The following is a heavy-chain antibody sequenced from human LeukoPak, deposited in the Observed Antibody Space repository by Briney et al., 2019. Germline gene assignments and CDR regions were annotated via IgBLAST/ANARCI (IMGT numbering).Heavy chain of an antibody. Sequence: ASVKVSCMASGYTLTDYYMHWVRPAPGQGLEWMGRINPNSGGTNYSQKFQGRVTMTRDTSISTVYVELSRLRSDDTAVYYCARVGYYESSGYYEYWGQGTLVTVSS. CDR3: ARVGYYESSGYYEY. D-gene: IGHD3-22*01. V-gene: IGHV1-2*06. CDR2: INPNSGGT. J-gene: IGHJ4*02. CDR1: GYTLTDYY.